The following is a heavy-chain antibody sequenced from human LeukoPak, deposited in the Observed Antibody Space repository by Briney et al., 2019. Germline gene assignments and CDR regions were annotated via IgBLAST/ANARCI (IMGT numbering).Heavy chain of an antibody. J-gene: IGHJ3*02. D-gene: IGHD1-14*01. CDR2: INAGNGNT. V-gene: IGHV1-3*01. CDR3: AKAFGSRKAFDI. CDR1: GGTFSSYA. Sequence: ASVKVSCKASGGTFSSYAISWVRQAPGQRLEWMGWINAGNGNTKYSQKFQGRVTITRDTSASTAYMELSSLRSEDTAVYYCAKAFGSRKAFDIWGQGTMVTVSS.